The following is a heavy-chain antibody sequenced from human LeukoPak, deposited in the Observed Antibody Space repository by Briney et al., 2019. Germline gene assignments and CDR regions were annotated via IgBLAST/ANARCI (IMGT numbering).Heavy chain of an antibody. CDR1: GFTFSSYS. CDR3: ARGGHDFWSGYYTYYYYYYMDV. CDR2: ISSSSNTI. J-gene: IGHJ6*03. V-gene: IGHV3-48*01. D-gene: IGHD3-3*01. Sequence: PGESLRLSCAASGFTFSSYSMNWVRQAPGKGLEWVSYISSSSNTIYYADSVKGRFTISRDNAKNSLYLQMNSLRAEDTAVYYCARGGHDFWSGYYTYYYYYYMDVWGKGTTVTISS.